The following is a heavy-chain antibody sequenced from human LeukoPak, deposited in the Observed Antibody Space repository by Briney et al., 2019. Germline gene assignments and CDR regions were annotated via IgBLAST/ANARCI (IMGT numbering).Heavy chain of an antibody. CDR1: GGSISSSNW. V-gene: IGHV4-4*02. CDR3: AGTGHYYYYYMDA. J-gene: IGHJ6*03. CDR2: IYHSGST. Sequence: PSGTLSLTCAVSGGSISSSNWWSWVRQPPGKGLEWIGEIYHSGSTNYNPSLKSRVTISADTSKNQFSLKLSSVTAADTAVYYCAGTGHYYYYYMDAWGKGTTVTVSS.